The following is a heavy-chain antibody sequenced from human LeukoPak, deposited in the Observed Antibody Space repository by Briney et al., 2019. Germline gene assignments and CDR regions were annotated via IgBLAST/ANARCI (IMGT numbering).Heavy chain of an antibody. Sequence: SSETLSLTCTVSGGSISSSSYYWGWIRQPPGKGLEWIGSIYYSGSTYYNPSLKSRVTISVDTSKNQFSLKLSSVTAAETAVYYCARHYSSGSYLGWFDPWGQGTLVTVSS. V-gene: IGHV4-39*01. CDR2: IYYSGST. CDR3: ARHYSSGSYLGWFDP. CDR1: GGSISSSSYY. J-gene: IGHJ5*02. D-gene: IGHD1-26*01.